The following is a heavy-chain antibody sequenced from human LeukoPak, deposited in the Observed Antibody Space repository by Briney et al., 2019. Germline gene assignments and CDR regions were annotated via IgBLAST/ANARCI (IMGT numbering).Heavy chain of an antibody. CDR3: ARDSPGDYGLFDI. CDR1: GFTFSSYA. J-gene: IGHJ3*02. Sequence: GGSLRLSCAASGFTFSSYAMSWVRQAPGKGLEWVAYISRESAYIYYGVSVKGRFAISRDNGRSSVDLQMNSLRAEDTAVYYCARDSPGDYGLFDIWGQGTMVTVSS. CDR2: ISRESAYI. V-gene: IGHV3-21*01. D-gene: IGHD4-17*01.